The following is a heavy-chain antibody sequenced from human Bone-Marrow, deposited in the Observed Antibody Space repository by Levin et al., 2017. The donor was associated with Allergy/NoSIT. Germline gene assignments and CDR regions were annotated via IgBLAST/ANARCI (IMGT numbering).Heavy chain of an antibody. D-gene: IGHD2/OR15-2a*01. CDR2: IYSGGST. V-gene: IGHV3-66*01. Sequence: PGGSLRLSCAASGFTVSSNYMSWVRQAPGKGLEWVSVIYSGGSTYYADSVKGRFTISRDNSKNTLYLQMNSLRAEDTAVYYCARNRNSGRNWFDPWGQGTLVTVSS. CDR3: ARNRNSGRNWFDP. J-gene: IGHJ5*02. CDR1: GFTVSSNY.